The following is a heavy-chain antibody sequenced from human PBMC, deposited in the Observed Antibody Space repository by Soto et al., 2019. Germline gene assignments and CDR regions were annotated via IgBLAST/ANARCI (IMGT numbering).Heavy chain of an antibody. V-gene: IGHV3-66*01. CDR3: ARDPYIKAAIGALDL. CDR1: GVAVNTHY. Sequence: PGGSLRLCCASCGVAVNTHYMTWVRQAPGKGLEWVSVIYSGGTTNYAESVRGRFTISRDNSMNSLFLQMNALRVEDTGVYYCARDPYIKAAIGALDLWGQGTLVTVSS. D-gene: IGHD1-20*01. CDR2: IYSGGTT. J-gene: IGHJ3*01.